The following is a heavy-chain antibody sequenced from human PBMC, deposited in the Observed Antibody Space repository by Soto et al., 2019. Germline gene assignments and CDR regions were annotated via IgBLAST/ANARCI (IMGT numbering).Heavy chain of an antibody. V-gene: IGHV3-23*01. D-gene: IGHD1-26*01. J-gene: IGHJ4*02. CDR3: AKDLINLRWELPRFDS. CDR2: ISGSGGST. Sequence: EVQLLESGGGLVQPGGSLRLSCAASGFTFSSYAMSWVRQAPGKGLEWVSAISGSGGSTYYADSVKGRFTISRDNSKNTRYLQMSSLRAEDTAVYYCAKDLINLRWELPRFDSWGQGTLVTVSS. CDR1: GFTFSSYA.